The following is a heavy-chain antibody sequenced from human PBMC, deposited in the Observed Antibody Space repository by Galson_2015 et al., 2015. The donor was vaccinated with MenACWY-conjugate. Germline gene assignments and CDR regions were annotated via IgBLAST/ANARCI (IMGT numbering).Heavy chain of an antibody. D-gene: IGHD2-15*01. CDR3: ARDGLPVAAAYFYYGMDV. V-gene: IGHV3-30*04. Sequence: SLRLSCAASGFTFSSYAMHWVRQAPGKGLEWVAVISYDGSNKYYADSVKGRFTISRDNSKNTLYLQMNSLRAEDTAVYYCARDGLPVAAAYFYYGMDVWGQGTTVTVSS. CDR2: ISYDGSNK. CDR1: GFTFSSYA. J-gene: IGHJ6*02.